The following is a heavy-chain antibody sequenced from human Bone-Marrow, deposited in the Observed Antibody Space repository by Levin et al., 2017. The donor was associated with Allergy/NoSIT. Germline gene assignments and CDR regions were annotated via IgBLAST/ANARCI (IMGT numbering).Heavy chain of an antibody. V-gene: IGHV5-51*01. CDR2: IYPGDSDT. J-gene: IGHJ6*03. CDR3: ARQLHPTKYYSYMDV. D-gene: IGHD1-1*01. Sequence: KRGESLKISCQGSGYTFSNYWIGWVRQMPGKGLEWLGVIYPGDSDTRYSPSFRGQVTISADKSISTAYLQWSGLKASDTAIYYCARQLHPTKYYSYMDVWGKGTTVTVSS. CDR1: GYTFSNYW.